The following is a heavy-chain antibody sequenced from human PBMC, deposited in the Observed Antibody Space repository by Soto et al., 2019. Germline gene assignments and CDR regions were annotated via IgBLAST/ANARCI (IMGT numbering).Heavy chain of an antibody. CDR3: AKVGDVYNSFFDY. CDR2: VTHDGSKT. CDR1: GFTFSSYG. J-gene: IGHJ4*02. D-gene: IGHD1-26*01. V-gene: IGHV3-30*18. Sequence: GGSLRLSCAASGFTFSSYGMHWVRQAPGKGLEWVAAVTHDGSKTYYGDSVKGRFTISRDNSRNTLFLQMNSLRIEDTAVYYCAKVGDVYNSFFDYWGQGTLVTVSS.